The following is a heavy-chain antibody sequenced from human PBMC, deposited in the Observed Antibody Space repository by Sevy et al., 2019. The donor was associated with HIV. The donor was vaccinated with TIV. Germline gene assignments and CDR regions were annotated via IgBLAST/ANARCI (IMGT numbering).Heavy chain of an antibody. CDR1: GFTFDDYW. J-gene: IGHJ4*02. CDR3: ARRYFDL. CDR2: IRQDGNEL. V-gene: IGHV3-7*01. Sequence: GGSLRLSCAASGFTFDDYWMQWVRQAPGQGLEWVANIRQDGNELYYADSVKGRFTISRDNAKESLFRQMTNLRVEDTAIYYCARRYFDLWGQGTLVTVSS.